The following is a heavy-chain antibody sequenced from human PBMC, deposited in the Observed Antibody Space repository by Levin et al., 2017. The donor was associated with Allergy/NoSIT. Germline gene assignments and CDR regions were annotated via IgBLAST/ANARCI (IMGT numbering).Heavy chain of an antibody. D-gene: IGHD3-9*01. CDR3: AKVRRELVIATDAFDI. V-gene: IGHV3-30*18. J-gene: IGHJ3*02. CDR2: ISDDGSKK. CDR1: GFAFSSYA. Sequence: GGSLRLSCAVSGFAFSSYAMHWVRQAPGKGLEWVADISDDGSKKYYADSVKGRFTISRDTLKNTLFLQMKSLRVEDTAVYYCAKVRRELVIATDAFDIWGPGTLVTVPS.